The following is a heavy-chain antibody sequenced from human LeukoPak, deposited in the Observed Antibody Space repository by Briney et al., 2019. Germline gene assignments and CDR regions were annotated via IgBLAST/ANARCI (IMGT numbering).Heavy chain of an antibody. J-gene: IGHJ4*02. D-gene: IGHD3-9*01. CDR1: GFTFSSYS. Sequence: GGSLRLSCAASGFTFSSYSTNWVRQAPGKGLEWASSISSSSSYIYYADSVKGRFTISRDNAKNSLYLQMNSLRAEDTAVYYCARDYDILTGYLNPALDYWGQGTLVTVSS. V-gene: IGHV3-21*01. CDR3: ARDYDILTGYLNPALDY. CDR2: ISSSSSYI.